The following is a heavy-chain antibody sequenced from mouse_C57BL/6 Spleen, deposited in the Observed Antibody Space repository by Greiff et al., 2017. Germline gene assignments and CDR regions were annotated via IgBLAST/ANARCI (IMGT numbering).Heavy chain of an antibody. V-gene: IGHV5-9-1*02. Sequence: EVMLVESGEGLVKPGGSLTLSCAASGFTFSSYAMSWVRPTPEKRLEWVAYISSGGDYISYADTVKGRFTISRDNARNTLYLQMSSLKSEDTAMYYCTRGLYYFDYWGQGTTLTVSS. J-gene: IGHJ2*01. CDR2: ISSGGDYI. CDR1: GFTFSSYA. CDR3: TRGLYYFDY.